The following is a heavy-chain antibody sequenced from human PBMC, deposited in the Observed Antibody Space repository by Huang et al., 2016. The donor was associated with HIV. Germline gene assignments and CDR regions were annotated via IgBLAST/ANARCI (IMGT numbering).Heavy chain of an antibody. D-gene: IGHD2-21*02. V-gene: IGHV4-39*01. CDR2: IYSSGTT. CDR3: AKLTCGGDCFRINWYFDL. J-gene: IGHJ2*01. CDR1: GGSISTDSYY. Sequence: QLQLQESGPGLVKPSETLSLSCAVSGGSISTDSYYWGWLRQSPGKGLEGIGSIYSSGTTYYKSSLKSRLTISVDTSKNQMSLKLRSVTAADTALYYCAKLTCGGDCFRINWYFDLWGRGTLVTVSS.